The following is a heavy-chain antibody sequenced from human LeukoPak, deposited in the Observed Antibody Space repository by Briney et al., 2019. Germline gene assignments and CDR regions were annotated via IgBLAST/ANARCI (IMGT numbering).Heavy chain of an antibody. J-gene: IGHJ4*02. Sequence: ASVTVSFTASGYTFTINYMHWVRHGPGQGLGWMGIINPSGGSTSYAQKFQGRVTMTRDTSTSTAYMELSSLRSEDTAVYYCARDDSSGWYTFDYWGQGTLVTVSS. CDR1: GYTFTINY. CDR3: ARDDSSGWYTFDY. CDR2: INPSGGST. V-gene: IGHV1-46*01. D-gene: IGHD6-19*01.